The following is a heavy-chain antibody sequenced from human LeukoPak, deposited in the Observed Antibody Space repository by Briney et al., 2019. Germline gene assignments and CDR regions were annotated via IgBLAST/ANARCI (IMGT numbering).Heavy chain of an antibody. CDR1: EFTFDDYG. D-gene: IGHD2-2*02. CDR2: ISGSGGTT. V-gene: IGHV3-23*01. CDR3: AKASRRHCGTTICYTLDY. J-gene: IGHJ4*02. Sequence: PGGSLRLSCAASEFTFDDYGMSWVRQAPGKGLEWVSTISGSGGTTNFADSVKGRFTISRENSKNTLYLQMNSLRAADTAKYYCAKASRRHCGTTICYTLDYWGQGTLVTVSS.